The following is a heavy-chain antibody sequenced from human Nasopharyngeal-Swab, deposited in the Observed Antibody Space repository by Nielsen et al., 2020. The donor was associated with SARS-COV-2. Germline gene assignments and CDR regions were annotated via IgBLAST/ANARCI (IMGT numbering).Heavy chain of an antibody. V-gene: IGHV4-4*07. J-gene: IGHJ4*02. D-gene: IGHD6-13*01. Sequence: SETLSPTCTVSGGSISSYYWSWIRQPAGKGLEWIGRIYTSGSTNYNPSLKSRVTMSVDTSKNQFSLKLSSVTAADTAVYYCARDSSSWYPNAPFDYWGQGTLVTVSS. CDR3: ARDSSSWYPNAPFDY. CDR1: GGSISSYY. CDR2: IYTSGST.